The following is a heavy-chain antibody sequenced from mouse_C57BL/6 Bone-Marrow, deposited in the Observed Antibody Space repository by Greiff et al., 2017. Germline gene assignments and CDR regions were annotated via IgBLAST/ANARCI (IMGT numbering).Heavy chain of an antibody. CDR3: ARGRYDVFAY. J-gene: IGHJ3*01. CDR1: GYSITSGYY. CDR2: ISYDGSN. Sequence: EVQLVESGPGLVKPSQSLSLTCSVTGYSITSGYYWNWIRQFPGNKLEWMGYISYDGSNNYNPSLKNRISITRDTSKNQFFLKLNSVTTEDTATYYCARGRYDVFAYWGQGTLVTVSA. V-gene: IGHV3-6*01. D-gene: IGHD2-14*01.